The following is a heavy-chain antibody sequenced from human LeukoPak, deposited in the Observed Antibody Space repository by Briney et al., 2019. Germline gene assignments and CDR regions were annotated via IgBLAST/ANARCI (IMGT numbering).Heavy chain of an antibody. CDR1: GGSISSYY. J-gene: IGHJ6*03. Sequence: SETLSLTCTVSGGSISSYYWSWIRQPPGKGLEWIGEINHSGSTNYNPSLKSRVTISVDTSKNQFSLKLSSVTAADTAVYYCARASDYDSSGYHYRLRFYYYMDVWGKGTTVTVSS. D-gene: IGHD3-22*01. CDR2: INHSGST. CDR3: ARASDYDSSGYHYRLRFYYYMDV. V-gene: IGHV4-34*01.